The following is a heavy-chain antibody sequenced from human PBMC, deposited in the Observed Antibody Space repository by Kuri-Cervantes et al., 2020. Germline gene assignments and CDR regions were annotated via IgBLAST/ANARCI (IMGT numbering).Heavy chain of an antibody. D-gene: IGHD2-21*02. J-gene: IGHJ4*02. CDR1: GFTFSSYG. CDR3: TKDGEHIVVVTAIRGGYFDY. V-gene: IGHV3-30*02. Sequence: LSLTCAASGFTFSSYGMHWVRQAPGKGLEWVAFIRYDGSNKYYTDSVKGRFTISRDNSKNTLYLQMNSLRAEDTAVYYCTKDGEHIVVVTAIRGGYFDYWGQGTLVTVSS. CDR2: IRYDGSNK.